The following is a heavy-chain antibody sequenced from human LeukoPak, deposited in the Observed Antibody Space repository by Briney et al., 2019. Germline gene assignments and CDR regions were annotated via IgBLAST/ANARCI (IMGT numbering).Heavy chain of an antibody. Sequence: GASVKVSCKASGYTFTSYGISWVRQAPGQGLEWMGWISAYNGNTNYAQKLQGRVTMTTDTSTSTAYMELRSLRSDDTAVYYCARFEWPTHNDAFDIWGQGTMVTVSS. CDR3: ARFEWPTHNDAFDI. CDR1: GYTFTSYG. CDR2: ISAYNGNT. J-gene: IGHJ3*02. V-gene: IGHV1-18*01. D-gene: IGHD3-3*01.